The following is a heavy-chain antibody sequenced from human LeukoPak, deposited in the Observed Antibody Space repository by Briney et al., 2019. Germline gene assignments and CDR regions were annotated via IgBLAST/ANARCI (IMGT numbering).Heavy chain of an antibody. CDR1: VFTFSSYS. D-gene: IGHD4-17*01. Sequence: GGSLRLSCAASVFTFSSYSMNWVRQAPGKGLEWVSSISSSSSYIYYADSVKGRFTISRDNAKNSLYLQMNSLRAEDTAVYYCARVGTTVTSVDYWGQGTLVTVSS. J-gene: IGHJ4*02. CDR3: ARVGTTVTSVDY. CDR2: ISSSSSYI. V-gene: IGHV3-21*01.